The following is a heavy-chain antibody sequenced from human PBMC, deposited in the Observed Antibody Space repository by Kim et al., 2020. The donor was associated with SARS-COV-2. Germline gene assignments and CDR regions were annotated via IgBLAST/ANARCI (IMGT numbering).Heavy chain of an antibody. J-gene: IGHJ5*02. CDR3: ARGVIVVVPAASNWFDP. Sequence: VRGLFTIARDNSKNTLYLQMNSLRAEDTAVYYCARGVIVVVPAASNWFDPWGQGTLVTVSS. V-gene: IGHV3-30*01. D-gene: IGHD2-2*01.